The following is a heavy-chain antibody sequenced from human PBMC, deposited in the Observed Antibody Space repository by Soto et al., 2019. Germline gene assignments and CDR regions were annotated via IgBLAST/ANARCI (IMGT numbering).Heavy chain of an antibody. CDR3: AKQGDYYKSPHDF. Sequence: GGSLRLSCAASGFTFSTCAMSWVRQASGKGLEWVSTISRSGGSTYYADSVKGRFTISRDNSNSTLYFQMNSLRAEDTALYYCAKQGDYYKSPHDFWAQGTLVTVSS. CDR2: ISRSGGST. CDR1: GFTFSTCA. V-gene: IGHV3-23*01. D-gene: IGHD3-10*01. J-gene: IGHJ4*02.